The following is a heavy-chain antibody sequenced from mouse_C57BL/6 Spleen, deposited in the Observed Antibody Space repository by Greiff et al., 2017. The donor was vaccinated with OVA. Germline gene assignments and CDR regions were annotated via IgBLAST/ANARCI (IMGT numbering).Heavy chain of an antibody. CDR3: TRDRYYGSRYEAWFAY. CDR2: ISSGGDYI. D-gene: IGHD1-1*01. Sequence: EVMLVESGEGLVKPGGSLKLSCAASGFTFSSYAMSWVRQTPEKRLEWVAYISSGGDYIYYADTVKGRFTISRDNARNTLYLQMSSLKSEDTAMYYCTRDRYYGSRYEAWFAYWGQGTLVTVSA. V-gene: IGHV5-9-1*02. CDR1: GFTFSSYA. J-gene: IGHJ3*01.